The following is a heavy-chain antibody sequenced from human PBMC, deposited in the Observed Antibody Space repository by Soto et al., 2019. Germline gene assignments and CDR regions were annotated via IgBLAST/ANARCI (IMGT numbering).Heavy chain of an antibody. CDR2: IKHDGGAR. CDR3: ASHRAPYSDTHGYNL. D-gene: IGHD5-18*01. Sequence: EVQLVESGGGLVQPGGSLTLSGAASEFTFSSYYMSWVRQAPGKGLEWVANIKHDGGARDYLDSVKGRFTISRDNAKISLYLQMHDLTAHHTAVYFCASHRAPYSDTHGYNLWAQGTLVTVSP. J-gene: IGHJ4*02. CDR1: EFTFSSYY. V-gene: IGHV3-7*05.